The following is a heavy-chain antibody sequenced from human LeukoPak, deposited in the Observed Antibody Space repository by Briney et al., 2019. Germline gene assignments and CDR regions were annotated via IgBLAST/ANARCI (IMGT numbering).Heavy chain of an antibody. Sequence: SETLSLTCTVSGGSISSGDYYWSWIRQPPGKGLEWIGFIYYSGSTYYNPSLKTRVTISIDTSKNQFSLRLSSVTAADTAVYYCARCPSPGWFDPWGQGTLVTVSS. J-gene: IGHJ5*02. CDR2: IYYSGST. V-gene: IGHV4-30-4*08. CDR1: GGSISSGDYY. CDR3: ARCPSPGWFDP.